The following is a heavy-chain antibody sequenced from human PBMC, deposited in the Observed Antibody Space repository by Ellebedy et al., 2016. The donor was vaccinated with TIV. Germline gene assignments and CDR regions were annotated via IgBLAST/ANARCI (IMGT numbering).Heavy chain of an antibody. CDR1: GFTFSSYS. D-gene: IGHD3-3*01. CDR2: ISYDGTDK. CDR3: VRELMLGVLDY. Sequence: PGGSLRLSCAASGFTFSSYSMHWVRQAPGKGLEWVAAISYDGTDKYYADSLKGRFTISRDNSRNTLYLQMNSLRAEDTAVYYCVRELMLGVLDYWGQGTLVNVSS. V-gene: IGHV3-30-3*01. J-gene: IGHJ4*02.